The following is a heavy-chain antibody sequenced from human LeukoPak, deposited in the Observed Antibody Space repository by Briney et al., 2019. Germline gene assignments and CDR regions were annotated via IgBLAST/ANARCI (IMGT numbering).Heavy chain of an antibody. CDR3: AKDTYGGNALDS. V-gene: IGHV3-9*01. Sequence: GGSLRLSCAASGFTFSSYSMNWVRQAPGKGLEWVSVISWNGGSIAYADSVKGRFTISRDNARSFLYLQMNSLRPEDTAIYYCAKDTYGGNALDSWGQGTLVTVSS. CDR2: ISWNGGSI. CDR1: GFTFSSYS. D-gene: IGHD4-23*01. J-gene: IGHJ4*02.